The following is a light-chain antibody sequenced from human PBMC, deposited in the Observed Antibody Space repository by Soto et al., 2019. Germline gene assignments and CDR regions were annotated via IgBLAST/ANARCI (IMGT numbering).Light chain of an antibody. J-gene: IGLJ1*01. CDR2: ANG. Sequence: QPVLTQPPSVSGAPGQRVTISCTGSSSNLGAGYDVHWYQHLPGTAPKLLIYANGNRPSGVPDRFSGSKSGTSASLAITGLQAEDEADYYCQSYDSSLNKVFGTGT. CDR3: QSYDSSLNKV. V-gene: IGLV1-40*01. CDR1: SSNLGAGYD.